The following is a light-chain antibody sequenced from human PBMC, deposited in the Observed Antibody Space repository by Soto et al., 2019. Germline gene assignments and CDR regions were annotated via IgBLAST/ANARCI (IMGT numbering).Light chain of an antibody. CDR3: SSYAGSNSDVV. CDR1: GSDVGGYNY. Sequence: QSVLTQPPSASGSPGQSVTISCTGTGSDVGGYNYVSWYQHHPGKAPKLMLYEVSTRPSGVPDRFSGSKSGNTASLTVSGLQAEDEADYYCSSYAGSNSDVVFGGGTKLTVL. V-gene: IGLV2-8*01. CDR2: EVS. J-gene: IGLJ2*01.